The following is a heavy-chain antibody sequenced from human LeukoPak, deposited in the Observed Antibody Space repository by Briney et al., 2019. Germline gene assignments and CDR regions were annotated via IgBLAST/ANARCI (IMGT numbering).Heavy chain of an antibody. V-gene: IGHV4-59*08. D-gene: IGHD3-22*01. CDR1: GGSISSYY. CDR2: IYYSGST. Sequence: NPSETLSLTCTVSGGSISSYYWSWIRQPPGKGLEWIGYIYYSGSTNYNPSLKSRVTISVDTSKNQFSLKLSSVTAADTAVYYCVRLSHDDYDSSGYYYGYYGMDVWGQGTTVTVSS. J-gene: IGHJ6*02. CDR3: VRLSHDDYDSSGYYYGYYGMDV.